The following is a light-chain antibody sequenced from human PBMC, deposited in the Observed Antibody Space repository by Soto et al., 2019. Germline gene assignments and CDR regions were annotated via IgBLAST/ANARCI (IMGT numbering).Light chain of an antibody. V-gene: IGKV3-11*01. J-gene: IGKJ5*01. Sequence: EIVLTQSPATLSLSPGERATLSCRASQSVSSYLAWYQQKPGQAPRLLIYDASNRATGIPARFSGSGSGTDFTLTINSLAPEDFAVYYCQQRSNWPVTFGQGTRLEIK. CDR1: QSVSSY. CDR3: QQRSNWPVT. CDR2: DAS.